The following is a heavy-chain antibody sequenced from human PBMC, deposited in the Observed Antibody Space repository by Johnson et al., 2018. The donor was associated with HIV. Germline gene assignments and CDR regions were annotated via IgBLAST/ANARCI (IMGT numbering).Heavy chain of an antibody. V-gene: IGHV3-66*01. CDR2: IYSGGTT. CDR3: ARIPGSGWEHDAFDI. J-gene: IGHJ3*02. Sequence: VQLVESGGGLVQPGGSLRLSCAASGFTVSSNYVSWVRQAPGKGLEWVSVIYSGGTTYYADSVKGRFTISRDNSKNTVYLQMNSLRVEDTAVYYCARIPGSGWEHDAFDIWGQGTMVTVSS. D-gene: IGHD6-19*01. CDR1: GFTVSSNY.